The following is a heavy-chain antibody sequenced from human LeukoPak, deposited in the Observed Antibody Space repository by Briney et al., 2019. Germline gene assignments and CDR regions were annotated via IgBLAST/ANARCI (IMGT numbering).Heavy chain of an antibody. D-gene: IGHD3-22*01. CDR3: ARHFLRQDYDSSGYYYKADY. V-gene: IGHV4-39*01. Sequence: PSETLSLTCTVSGGSISSSSYYWGWIRQPPGKGLEWIGSIYYSGSTYYNPSLKGRVTISVDTSKNQFSLKLSSVTAADTAVYYCARHFLRQDYDSSGYYYKADYWGQGTLVTVSS. CDR2: IYYSGST. CDR1: GGSISSSSYY. J-gene: IGHJ4*02.